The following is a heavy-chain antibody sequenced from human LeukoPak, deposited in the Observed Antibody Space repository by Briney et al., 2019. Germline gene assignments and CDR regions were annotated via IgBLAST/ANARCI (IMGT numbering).Heavy chain of an antibody. CDR1: GYTFTSYG. V-gene: IGHV1-18*01. Sequence: GASVKVSCKASGYTFTSYGISWVRQAPGQGLEWMGWISAYNGNTNYAQKLQGRVTMTTDTSTSTAYMELRSLRSDDTAVYYCARDLSDYVWGSSPSGDWGQGTLVNVSS. D-gene: IGHD3-16*01. J-gene: IGHJ4*02. CDR3: ARDLSDYVWGSSPSGD. CDR2: ISAYNGNT.